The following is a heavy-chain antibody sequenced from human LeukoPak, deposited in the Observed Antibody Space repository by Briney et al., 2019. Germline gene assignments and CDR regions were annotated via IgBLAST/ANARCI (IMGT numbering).Heavy chain of an antibody. D-gene: IGHD6-13*01. CDR3: ARGAGRYYYYMDV. CDR2: IYTSGST. CDR1: GGSISSGSYC. V-gene: IGHV4-61*02. J-gene: IGHJ6*03. Sequence: SETLSLTCTVSGGSISSGSYCWSWIRQPAGKGLEWIGRIYTSGSTNYNPSLKSRVTISVDTSKNQFSLKLSSVTAADTAVYYCARGAGRYYYYMDVWGKGTTVTVSS.